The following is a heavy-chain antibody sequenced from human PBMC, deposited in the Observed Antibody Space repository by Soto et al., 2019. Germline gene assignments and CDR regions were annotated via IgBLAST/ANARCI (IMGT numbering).Heavy chain of an antibody. CDR1: GGSISSGGYY. CDR3: AIVYPYDFWSGYYLGYFDY. J-gene: IGHJ4*02. D-gene: IGHD3-3*01. V-gene: IGHV4-31*03. CDR2: IYYSGST. Sequence: PSETLSLTCTVSGGSISSGGYYWSWIRQHPGKGLEWIGYIYYSGSTYYNPSLKSRVTISVDTSKNQFSLKLSSVTAADTAVYYCAIVYPYDFWSGYYLGYFDYWGQGTLVTVSS.